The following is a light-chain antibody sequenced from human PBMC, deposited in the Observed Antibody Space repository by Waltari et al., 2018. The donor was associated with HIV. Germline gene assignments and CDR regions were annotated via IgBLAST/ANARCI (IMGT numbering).Light chain of an antibody. J-gene: IGLJ3*02. V-gene: IGLV1-44*01. CDR1: SSKAGSNN. CDR2: FNT. Sequence: QCVLTQPHSAPGAPGQRVTISSSGGSSKAGSNNVHWYQQLPGEPPKLLIYFNTQRPSVVPDRFSGSKSGTSASLAIRGLQSEDEADYYCAARDDSLHGVVFGGGTKVTVL. CDR3: AARDDSLHGVV.